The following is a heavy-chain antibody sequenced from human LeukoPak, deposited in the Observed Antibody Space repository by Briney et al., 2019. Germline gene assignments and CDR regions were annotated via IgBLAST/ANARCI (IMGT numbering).Heavy chain of an antibody. CDR2: ISGSGGST. J-gene: IGHJ4*02. Sequence: GGSLRLSCAASGFAFSNFAMMWVRQAPGRGLEWVSAISGSGGSTYYADSVKGRFTISRDNSKNTLYLQMNSLRAEDTAVYYCARVTGTRGYFDYWGQGTLVTVSS. V-gene: IGHV3-23*01. CDR3: ARVTGTRGYFDY. D-gene: IGHD1-7*01. CDR1: GFAFSNFA.